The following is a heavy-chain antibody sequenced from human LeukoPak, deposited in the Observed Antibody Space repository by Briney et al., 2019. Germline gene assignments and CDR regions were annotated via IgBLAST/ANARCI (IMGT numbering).Heavy chain of an antibody. D-gene: IGHD3-3*01. CDR1: GFTFSSYS. CDR3: ARGVVILYYFDY. V-gene: IGHV3-21*01. J-gene: IGHJ4*02. Sequence: GGSLRLSCAASGFTFSSYSMNWVRQAPGKGLEWVSSISSSSSYIYYADSVKGRFTISRDNAKNSLYLQMNSLRAEDTAVYYCARGVVILYYFDYWGQGTLVTVSS. CDR2: ISSSSSYI.